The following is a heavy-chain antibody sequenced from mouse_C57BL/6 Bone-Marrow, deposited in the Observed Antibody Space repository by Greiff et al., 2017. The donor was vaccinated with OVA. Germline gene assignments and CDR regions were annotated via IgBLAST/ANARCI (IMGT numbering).Heavy chain of an antibody. CDR2: IDPENGDT. V-gene: IGHV14-4*01. CDR3: TTGEGWYYIGY. Sequence: VQLQQSGAELVRPGASVKLSCTASGFNIKDDYMHWVKQRPEQGLEWIGWIDPENGDTEYASKFQGKATITADTSSNTAYLQLSSLTSEDTAVYYYTTGEGWYYIGYWGQGTTRTVSS. J-gene: IGHJ2*01. CDR1: GFNIKDDY.